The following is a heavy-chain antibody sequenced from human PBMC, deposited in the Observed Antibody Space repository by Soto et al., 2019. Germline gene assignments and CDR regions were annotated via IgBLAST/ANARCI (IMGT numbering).Heavy chain of an antibody. D-gene: IGHD6-6*01. V-gene: IGHV3-74*01. J-gene: IGHJ4*02. CDR2: INSDGSST. CDR3: ARDRVYSSFGDSDY. Sequence: PGGSLRLSCAASGFTFSSYWMHWVRQAPGKGLVWVSRINSDGSSTSYADSVKGRFTISRDNAKNTLYLQMNSLRAEDTDVYYCARDRVYSSFGDSDYWGQGTLVNISS. CDR1: GFTFSSYW.